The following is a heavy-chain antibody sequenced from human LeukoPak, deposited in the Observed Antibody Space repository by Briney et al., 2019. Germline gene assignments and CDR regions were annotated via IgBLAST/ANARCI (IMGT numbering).Heavy chain of an antibody. D-gene: IGHD2-2*01. Sequence: RGSLRLSCAASGFTFSSYGMHWVRQAPGKGLEWVAGVNSNGRSAGYAAAVRGRFTISRDNYKNSLYLDMGSLRLEDTAFYYCTRGYSTRHFPFDSWGQGTLVTVSS. CDR2: VNSNGRSA. J-gene: IGHJ4*02. CDR3: TRGYSTRHFPFDS. CDR1: GFTFSSYG. V-gene: IGHV3-20*04.